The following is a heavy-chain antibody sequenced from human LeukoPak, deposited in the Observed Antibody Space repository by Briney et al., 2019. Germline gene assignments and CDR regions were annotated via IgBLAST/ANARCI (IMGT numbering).Heavy chain of an antibody. Sequence: SETLSLTCTVSGDSISSSTDYWDWIRQPPGKGLEWIGNFYYNKYSHYNPSLKSRVTISVDTSKNQFSLKLTSLTAADTAGYYCARGLPGGFVFYMDVWGKGTTVTVSS. CDR1: GDSISSSTDY. V-gene: IGHV4-39*02. CDR2: FYYNKYS. D-gene: IGHD4-23*01. J-gene: IGHJ6*03. CDR3: ARGLPGGFVFYMDV.